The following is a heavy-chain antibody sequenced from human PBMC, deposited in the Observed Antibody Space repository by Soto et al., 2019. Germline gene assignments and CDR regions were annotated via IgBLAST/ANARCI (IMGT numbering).Heavy chain of an antibody. CDR3: AKDFRNGTIDY. J-gene: IGHJ4*02. CDR2: ITGTGGTP. V-gene: IGHV3-23*01. CDR1: GFPYTKYV. Sequence: GGSLRLSCEASGFPYTKYVMNLVRQAPGKGLEWVAGITGTGGTPFYADSVRGRFVISRDNSKNTVFLHMTSLRAEDTAVYYCAKDFRNGTIDYWGQGALVTVSS. D-gene: IGHD1-1*01.